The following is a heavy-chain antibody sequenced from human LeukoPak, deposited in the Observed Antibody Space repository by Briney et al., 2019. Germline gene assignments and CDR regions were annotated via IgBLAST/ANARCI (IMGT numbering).Heavy chain of an antibody. J-gene: IGHJ4*02. V-gene: IGHV1-2*02. CDR3: ARLRIAAAGVGGDY. D-gene: IGHD6-13*01. CDR2: INPNSGGT. Sequence: ASVKVSCKASGYTFTCYYMHWVRQAPGQGLEWMGWINPNSGGTNYAQKFQGRVTMTRDTSISTAYMELSRLRSDDTAVYYCARLRIAAAGVGGDYGGQGTLVTVSS. CDR1: GYTFTCYY.